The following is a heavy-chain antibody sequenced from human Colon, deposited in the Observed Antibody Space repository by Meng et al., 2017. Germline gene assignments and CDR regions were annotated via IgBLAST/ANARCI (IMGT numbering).Heavy chain of an antibody. Sequence: VVGGWGGLGKPGGPLSTLCGSSGFIFRSYTGKWVRQAPGKGLELLSSISSSSSDIYYADSVKGRFTVSRDNAKNSLFLEMSSLSPEDTAMYYCARGYGDFIDFWGQGTLVTVSS. CDR2: ISSSSSDI. D-gene: IGHD4-17*01. CDR3: ARGYGDFIDF. V-gene: IGHV3-21*01. J-gene: IGHJ4*02. CDR1: GFIFRSYT.